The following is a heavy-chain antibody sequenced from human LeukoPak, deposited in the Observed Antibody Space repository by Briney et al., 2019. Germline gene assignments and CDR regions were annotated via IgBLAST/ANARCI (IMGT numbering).Heavy chain of an antibody. CDR3: ARARFGNYYFDY. V-gene: IGHV1-46*01. Sequence: ASVKLSFKASGYTFTSYYMYWVRHPPGPGLEWMGIINPSGGSTSYAQKFQGRVTMTRDTSTSTVYMELSSLRSEDTAVYYCARARFGNYYFDYWGQGTLVTVSS. CDR1: GYTFTSYY. CDR2: INPSGGST. D-gene: IGHD3-10*01. J-gene: IGHJ4*02.